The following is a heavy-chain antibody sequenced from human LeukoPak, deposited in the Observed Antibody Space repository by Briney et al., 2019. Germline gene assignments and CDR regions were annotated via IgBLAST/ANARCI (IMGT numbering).Heavy chain of an antibody. CDR2: ITVGRISS. CDR1: AFTISTFN. Sequence: GGSLSLSSAAYAFTISTFNMEWVPPAPGKGLEWVLSITVGRISSSYEGPVKGPFTISRDNAKNSLYLQMNSLRVEDTAVYYCAREQSGTTDFDYWGQGTLVTVSS. J-gene: IGHJ4*02. D-gene: IGHD1-7*01. CDR3: AREQSGTTDFDY. V-gene: IGHV3-21*01.